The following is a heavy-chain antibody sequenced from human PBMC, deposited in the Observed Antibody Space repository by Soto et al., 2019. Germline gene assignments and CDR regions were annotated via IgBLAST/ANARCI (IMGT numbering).Heavy chain of an antibody. D-gene: IGHD3-22*01. CDR3: AKDPAVVVITTVLDY. CDR2: ISGSGGST. CDR1: GFTFSSYA. V-gene: IGHV3-23*01. J-gene: IGHJ4*02. Sequence: PGGSLRLSCAASGFTFSSYAMSWVRQAPGKGLEWVSAISGSGGSTYYADSVKGRFTISRDNSKNTLYLQMNSLRAEDTAVYYCAKDPAVVVITTVLDYWGQGTLVTVSS.